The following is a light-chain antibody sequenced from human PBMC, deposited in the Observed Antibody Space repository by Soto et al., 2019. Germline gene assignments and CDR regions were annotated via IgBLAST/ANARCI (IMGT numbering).Light chain of an antibody. J-gene: IGKJ1*01. Sequence: ELVLTHSPGTISLSPRERATLSSTASQIITSSLAWYQQNPGQAPTLLIYGASTRATGIPPRFSSSGSGTEFTLTISSLQPEDFAVYYCQQYNNWPPWTFGQGTKVDIK. CDR1: QIITSS. CDR2: GAS. V-gene: IGKV3-15*01. CDR3: QQYNNWPPWT.